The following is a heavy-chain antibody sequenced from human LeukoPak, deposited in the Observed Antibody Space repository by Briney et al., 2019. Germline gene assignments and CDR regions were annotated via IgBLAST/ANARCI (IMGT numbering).Heavy chain of an antibody. CDR3: ARNFFSLHMDV. D-gene: IGHD3-3*01. Sequence: GGSLRLSCAASGFTFSSYSMNWVRQAPGKGLEWVSYVSSSSSTIYYADSVKGRFTISRDNAKNSLYLQMNSLRAEDTAVYYCARNFFSLHMDVWGKGTTVSVSS. CDR1: GFTFSSYS. CDR2: VSSSSSTI. J-gene: IGHJ6*03. V-gene: IGHV3-48*01.